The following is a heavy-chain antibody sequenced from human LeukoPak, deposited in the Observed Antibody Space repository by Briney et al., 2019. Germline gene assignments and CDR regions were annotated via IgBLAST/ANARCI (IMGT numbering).Heavy chain of an antibody. CDR1: GYSFTSYW. J-gene: IGHJ3*02. D-gene: IGHD5-24*01. V-gene: IGHV5-51*01. Sequence: GESLKISCKGSGYSFTSYWIGWVRQMPGKGLEWMGIIYPGDSETRYSPSFQGQVTISADKSISTAYLQWSSLKASDTAMYYCARPVEMATILGAFDIWGHGTMVTVSS. CDR2: IYPGDSET. CDR3: ARPVEMATILGAFDI.